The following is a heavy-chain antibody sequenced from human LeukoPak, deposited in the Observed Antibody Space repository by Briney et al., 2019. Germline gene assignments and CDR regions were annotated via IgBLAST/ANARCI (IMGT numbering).Heavy chain of an antibody. Sequence: SETLSLTCTVSGDSISSSFYYWGWIRQPPGKGLEWIGNIYYSGSTYYNPSLKSRVTISVDTSKNQFYLKLTSVTAADTAIYYCARPLLDVWGRYSHAFDVWGQGTMVTVSS. D-gene: IGHD3-16*01. V-gene: IGHV4-39*01. CDR1: GDSISSSFYY. J-gene: IGHJ3*01. CDR3: ARPLLDVWGRYSHAFDV. CDR2: IYYSGST.